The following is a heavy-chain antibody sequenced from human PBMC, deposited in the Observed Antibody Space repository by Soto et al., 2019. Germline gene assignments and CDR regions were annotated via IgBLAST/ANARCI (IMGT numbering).Heavy chain of an antibody. CDR1: GGSISSGGYS. D-gene: IGHD2-2*01. J-gene: IGHJ4*02. Sequence: QLQLQESGSGLVKPSQTLSLTCAVSGGSISSGGYSWSWIRQPPGKGLEWIGYMYHSGSTYYNPTLKRRVTISRDRSKSQCSLKLSAVTAADTAVYYCARVPDYGVQGILVTGSS. CDR3: ARVPDY. V-gene: IGHV4-30-2*01. CDR2: MYHSGST.